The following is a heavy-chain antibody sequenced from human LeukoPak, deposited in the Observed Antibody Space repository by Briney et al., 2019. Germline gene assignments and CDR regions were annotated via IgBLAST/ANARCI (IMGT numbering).Heavy chain of an antibody. CDR1: GGSFSGYY. D-gene: IGHD6-13*01. Sequence: SVTLSLTCAVYGGSFSGYYWSWIRQPPGKGLEWIGEINHSGSTNYNPSLKSRVTISVDTSKNQFSLKLSSVTAADTAVYYCARKGPAAGLSRWFDPWGQGTLVTVSS. CDR3: ARKGPAAGLSRWFDP. J-gene: IGHJ5*02. CDR2: INHSGST. V-gene: IGHV4-34*01.